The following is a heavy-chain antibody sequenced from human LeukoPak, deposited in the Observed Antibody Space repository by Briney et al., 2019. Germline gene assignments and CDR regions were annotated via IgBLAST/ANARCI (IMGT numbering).Heavy chain of an antibody. Sequence: ETLSLTCAVYGGSFSAYYWSWIRQPPGRGLEWIGEIHQSGITNYNPSLKSRVTISADTSKNQFSLKLSSVTAADTAVYYCARERGKDLSPRLRRPQYFDYWGQGTLLTVSS. V-gene: IGHV4-34*01. CDR2: IHQSGIT. D-gene: IGHD1-1*01. CDR3: ARERGKDLSPRLRRPQYFDY. J-gene: IGHJ4*02. CDR1: GGSFSAYY.